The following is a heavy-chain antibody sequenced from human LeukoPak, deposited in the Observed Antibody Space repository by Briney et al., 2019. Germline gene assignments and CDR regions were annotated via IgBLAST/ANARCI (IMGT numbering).Heavy chain of an antibody. V-gene: IGHV3-21*04. Sequence: GGSLRLSCAASGFTFSSYSMNWVRQAPGKGLEWVSSISSSSSYIYYAASVKGRFTISRDNSKNTLYLQMNSLRAEDTAVYYCATSIAAAGSFDYWGQGTLVTVSS. CDR3: ATSIAAAGSFDY. CDR1: GFTFSSYS. D-gene: IGHD6-13*01. J-gene: IGHJ4*02. CDR2: ISSSSSYI.